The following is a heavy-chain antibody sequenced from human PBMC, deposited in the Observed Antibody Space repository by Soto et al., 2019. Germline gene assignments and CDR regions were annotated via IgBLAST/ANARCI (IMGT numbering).Heavy chain of an antibody. CDR3: ASMTNYYDYASDY. CDR2: IYYSGST. CDR1: GGSISSYY. Sequence: PSETLSLTCTVSGGSISSYYWSWIRQPPGKGLEWIGYIYYSGSTNYNPSLKSRVTISVDTSKNQFSLKLSSVTAADTAVYYCASMTNYYDYASDYWGQGTLVTVSS. V-gene: IGHV4-59*01. D-gene: IGHD3-16*01. J-gene: IGHJ4*02.